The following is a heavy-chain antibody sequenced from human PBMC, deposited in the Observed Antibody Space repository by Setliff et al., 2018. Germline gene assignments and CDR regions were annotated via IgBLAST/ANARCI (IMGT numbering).Heavy chain of an antibody. J-gene: IGHJ4*02. CDR1: GASISSSSYY. D-gene: IGHD3-3*01. CDR3: ARTDDYYNFYAY. CDR2: IFYGGST. Sequence: SETPSLTCTVSGASISSSSYYWAWIRQPPGRGLELIGSIFYGGSTYYNPSLKSRVTISIDASKNQFSLKLDSVTAADTAVYYCARTDDYYNFYAYWGQGTLVTVSS. V-gene: IGHV4-39*07.